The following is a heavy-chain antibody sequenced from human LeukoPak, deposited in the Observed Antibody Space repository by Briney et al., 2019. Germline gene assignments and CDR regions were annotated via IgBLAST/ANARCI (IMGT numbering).Heavy chain of an antibody. V-gene: IGHV4-59*01. D-gene: IGHD1-26*01. CDR1: GGSISSYY. CDR2: IYYSGST. J-gene: IGHJ4*02. CDR3: AGGGRSWYQPFGY. Sequence: SETLSLTCTVSGGSISSYYWSWIRQPPGKGLEWIGYIYYSGSTNYNPSLKSRVTISVDTSKNQFSLKLSSVTAADTAVYYCAGGGRSWYQPFGYWGQGTLVTVSS.